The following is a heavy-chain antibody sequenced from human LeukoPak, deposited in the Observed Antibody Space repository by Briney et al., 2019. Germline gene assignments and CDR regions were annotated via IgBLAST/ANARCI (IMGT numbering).Heavy chain of an antibody. Sequence: PSETLSLTCTVSGGSISSYYWSWIRQPPGKGLEWIGYIYYSGSTNYNPSLKSRVTILVDTSKNQFSLKLSSVTAADTAVYYCARSVYYYGMDVWGQGTTVTVSS. V-gene: IGHV4-59*08. J-gene: IGHJ6*02. CDR2: IYYSGST. CDR3: ARSVYYYGMDV. CDR1: GGSISSYY.